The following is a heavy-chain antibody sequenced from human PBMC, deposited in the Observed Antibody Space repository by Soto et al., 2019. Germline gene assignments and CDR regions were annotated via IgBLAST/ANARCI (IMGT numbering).Heavy chain of an antibody. CDR3: AKDPGTTFWSGYLGYYFDY. CDR2: ISYDGSNK. Sequence: QVQLVESGGGVVQPGRSLRLSCAASGFTFSSYGMHWVRQAPGKGLEWVAVISYDGSNKYYADSVKGRFTISRDNSKNTLYLQMNSLRGEDTAVYYCAKDPGTTFWSGYLGYYFDYWGQGTLVTVSS. V-gene: IGHV3-30*18. CDR1: GFTFSSYG. J-gene: IGHJ4*02. D-gene: IGHD3-3*01.